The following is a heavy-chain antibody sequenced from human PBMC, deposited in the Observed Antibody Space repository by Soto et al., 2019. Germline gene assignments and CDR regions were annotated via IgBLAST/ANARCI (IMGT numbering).Heavy chain of an antibody. Sequence: QITLKESGPTLVKPTQTLTLTCTFSGFSLSTSGVGVGWIRQPPGKALEWLALIYWDDDKRYSPSLKSRLTITKYTSKNQVVLTMSNMDPVDTATYYCALRLYDYVWGTNWFYPWGQGTLVTVSS. CDR1: GFSLSTSGVG. V-gene: IGHV2-5*02. J-gene: IGHJ5*02. CDR2: IYWDDDK. CDR3: ALRLYDYVWGTNWFYP. D-gene: IGHD3-16*01.